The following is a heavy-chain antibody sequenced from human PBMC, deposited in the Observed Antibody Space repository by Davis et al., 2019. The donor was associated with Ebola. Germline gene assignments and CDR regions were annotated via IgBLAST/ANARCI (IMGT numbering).Heavy chain of an antibody. CDR2: INPSGGST. Sequence: ASVKVSCRASGYTFTSYYMHWVRQAPGQGLEWMGIINPSGGSTSYAQKFQGRVTMTRDTSTSTVYMELSSLRSEDTAVYYCAREGAYDYGDYALGMDVWGQGTTVTVSS. V-gene: IGHV1-46*01. CDR1: GYTFTSYY. D-gene: IGHD4-17*01. CDR3: AREGAYDYGDYALGMDV. J-gene: IGHJ6*02.